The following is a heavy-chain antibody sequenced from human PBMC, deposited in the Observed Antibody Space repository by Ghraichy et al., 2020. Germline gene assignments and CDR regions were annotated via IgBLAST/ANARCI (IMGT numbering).Heavy chain of an antibody. Sequence: ESLNISCTVSGGSISSYYWSWIRQPPGKGLEWIGYSYYSGSTNYNTSPKSRVTISVDTSKNQFSLKLSSVTAADTAVYYCARERKYFDSSGYYYADAFDIWGQGTMVTVSS. D-gene: IGHD3-22*01. CDR1: GGSISSYY. CDR3: ARERKYFDSSGYYYADAFDI. V-gene: IGHV4-59*01. CDR2: SYYSGST. J-gene: IGHJ3*02.